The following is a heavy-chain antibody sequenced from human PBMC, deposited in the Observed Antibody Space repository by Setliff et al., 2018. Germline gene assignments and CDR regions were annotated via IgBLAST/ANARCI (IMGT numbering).Heavy chain of an antibody. Sequence: SETLSLTCNVSGGSIRSYYWNWIRQPPGKGLEWIVNIHHSGKAYYNPSLKSRVTMSVDTSKNHVSLKLSSVTAADTAVYYCARAHTWSLPNDNSGYPGWFDPWGQGTLVTVSS. J-gene: IGHJ5*02. CDR2: IHHSGKA. V-gene: IGHV4-59*04. CDR3: ARAHTWSLPNDNSGYPGWFDP. D-gene: IGHD3-22*01. CDR1: GGSIRSYY.